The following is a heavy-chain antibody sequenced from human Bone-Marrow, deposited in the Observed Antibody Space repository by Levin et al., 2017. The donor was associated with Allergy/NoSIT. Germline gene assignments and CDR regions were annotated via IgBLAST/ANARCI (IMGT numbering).Heavy chain of an antibody. Sequence: SQTLSLTCSVSDASIPSSSHYWGWIRQSPGRGLEWIGSSYYNGSPFYNPSLNSRVSVSLDTSKSPFSLKLSSVTATDTAVYYCAGGEWTTIGSSAFDMWGQGISVTVSS. CDR1: DASIPSSSHY. CDR3: AGGEWTTIGSSAFDM. V-gene: IGHV4-39*07. D-gene: IGHD4-11*01. CDR2: SYYNGSP. J-gene: IGHJ3*02.